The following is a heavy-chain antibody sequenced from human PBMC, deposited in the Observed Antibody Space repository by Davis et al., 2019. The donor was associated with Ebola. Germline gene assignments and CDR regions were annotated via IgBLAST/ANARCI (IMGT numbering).Heavy chain of an antibody. J-gene: IGHJ6*02. Sequence: GGSLRLSCAASGFTFSSYAMSGVRQAPGKGLEWVSAISGSGGSTYYADSVKGRFTISRDNSKNTLYLQMNSLRAEDTAVYYCAGGLNVVVVAATNSYYYGMDVWGQGTTVTVSS. CDR3: AGGLNVVVVAATNSYYYGMDV. D-gene: IGHD2-15*01. CDR1: GFTFSSYA. V-gene: IGHV3-23*01. CDR2: ISGSGGST.